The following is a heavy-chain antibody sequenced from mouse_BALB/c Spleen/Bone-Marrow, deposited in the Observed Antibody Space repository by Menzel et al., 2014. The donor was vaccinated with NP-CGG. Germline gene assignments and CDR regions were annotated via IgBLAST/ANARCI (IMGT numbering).Heavy chain of an antibody. CDR2: ISYSGNA. D-gene: IGHD1-2*01. Sequence: EVQLQQSGPSFVQPSQTLSLTCSVTGDSITSSYWNWIRKSPGNKLEYMGYISYSGNAYYNPSLKSRISLTRDTSKNQYYLQLNSVTTEDTATYFCARGNGYHFDYWGQGTTLTVSS. V-gene: IGHV3-8*02. CDR3: ARGNGYHFDY. CDR1: GDSITSSY. J-gene: IGHJ2*01.